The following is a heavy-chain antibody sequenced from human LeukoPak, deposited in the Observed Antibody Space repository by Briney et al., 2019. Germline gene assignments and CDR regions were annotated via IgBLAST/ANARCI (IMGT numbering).Heavy chain of an antibody. CDR2: IYTSGST. V-gene: IGHV4-61*02. D-gene: IGHD2-2*01. J-gene: IGHJ3*02. CDR1: GGSISSGSYY. Sequence: SETLSLTCTVSGGSISSGSYYWSWIRQSAGKGLEWIGRIYTSGSTNYNPSLKSRVTISVDTSKNQFSLKLSSVTAADTAVYYCARGYCSSTSCPDPFDIWGQGTMVTVSS. CDR3: ARGYCSSTSCPDPFDI.